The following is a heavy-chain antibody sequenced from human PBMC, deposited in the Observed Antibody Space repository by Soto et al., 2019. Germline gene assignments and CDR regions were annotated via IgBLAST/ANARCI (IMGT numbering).Heavy chain of an antibody. J-gene: IGHJ4*02. CDR3: AGGSGSAWIDF. CDR1: GGSFSGYY. CDR2: IYNSGGNT. V-gene: IGHV4-34*01. D-gene: IGHD2-2*03. Sequence: SETLSLTCAVYGGSFSGYYWSWIRQPPGKGLEWIGSIYNSGGNTYYNPSLKSRVTISVDTSKNQFFLRLNSVTGTDTAVYFCAGGSGSAWIDFWGQGTLVTVSS.